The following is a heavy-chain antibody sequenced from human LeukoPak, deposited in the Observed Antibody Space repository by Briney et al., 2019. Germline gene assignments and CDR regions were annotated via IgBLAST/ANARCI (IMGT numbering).Heavy chain of an antibody. CDR3: ARNNGMDV. J-gene: IGHJ6*02. Sequence: HPGGSLRLSCAASGFTFNNYGMHWVRQAPGKGLEWVAVISYDGRNKHYPDSVKGRFTISRDNAKNSLYLQMNSLRAEDTALYHCARNNGMDVWGQGTTVIVSS. CDR2: ISYDGRNK. V-gene: IGHV3-30*03. CDR1: GFTFNNYG.